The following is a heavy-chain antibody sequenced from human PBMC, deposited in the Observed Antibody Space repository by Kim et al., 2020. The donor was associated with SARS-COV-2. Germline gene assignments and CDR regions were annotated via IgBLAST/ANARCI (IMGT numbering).Heavy chain of an antibody. CDR1: GFTFSNYG. Sequence: GGSLRLSCAASGFTFSNYGMHWVRQAPGKGLEGLAIIWFDGSHNYSADSVKGRFTISRDNSTNTLYLQMNCLRAADTAVYYCARDSSSLDYFDYLGQGTL. V-gene: IGHV3-33*01. CDR2: IWFDGSHN. CDR3: ARDSSSLDYFDY. J-gene: IGHJ4*02. D-gene: IGHD6-13*01.